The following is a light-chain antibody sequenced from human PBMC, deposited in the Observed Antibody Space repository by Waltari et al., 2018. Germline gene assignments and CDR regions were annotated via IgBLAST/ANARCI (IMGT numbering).Light chain of an antibody. CDR1: QGLVYRDGNTY. V-gene: IGKV2-30*01. Sequence: DVVMIQSPLSLPVTLGQPASISCRSSQGLVYRDGNTYLNWFQQRPGQSPRRLIYKVSNRDSVVPDRFSGSGSGTDFTLKISRVEAEDVGVYYCMQGTHWPWTFGQGTKVEIK. CDR3: MQGTHWPWT. CDR2: KVS. J-gene: IGKJ1*01.